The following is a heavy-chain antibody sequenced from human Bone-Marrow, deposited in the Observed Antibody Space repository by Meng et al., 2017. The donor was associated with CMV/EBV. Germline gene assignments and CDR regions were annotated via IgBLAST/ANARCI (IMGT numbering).Heavy chain of an antibody. J-gene: IGHJ4*02. Sequence: SCKASGYTFTGHFMHWERQAPGQGLEWRGWINPNNGGTNYAQKFQGRVTMTRDTSISTAYMELNYLTSDDTAVYYCARGTGRSWFDYWGQGTLVTVSS. D-gene: IGHD1-26*01. CDR3: ARGTGRSWFDY. CDR2: INPNNGGT. V-gene: IGHV1-2*02. CDR1: GYTFTGHF.